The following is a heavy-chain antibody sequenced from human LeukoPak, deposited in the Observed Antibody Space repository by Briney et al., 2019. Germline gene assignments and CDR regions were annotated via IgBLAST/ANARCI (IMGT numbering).Heavy chain of an antibody. D-gene: IGHD2-8*01. CDR1: GFPFSDFS. CDR2: TNSGGTST. J-gene: IGHJ4*02. Sequence: GGSLRLSCAPSGFPFSDFSMSWVRQAPGKGLEWISTTNSGGTSTYYAESVKGRFTISRDNSKNTLYLQMSSLRVEDTAVYYCAKQSYARSLGEGGPGTLVSVSS. CDR3: AKQSYARSLGE. V-gene: IGHV3-23*01.